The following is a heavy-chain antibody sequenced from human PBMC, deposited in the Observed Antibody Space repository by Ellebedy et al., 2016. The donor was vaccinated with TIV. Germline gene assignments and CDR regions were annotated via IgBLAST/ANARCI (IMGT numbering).Heavy chain of an antibody. J-gene: IGHJ4*02. Sequence: MPSETLSLTCTVSGGSISRYYWSWIRQPPGKGLEWVGYIYYSGRVDYNPSLKSRVTISVETSKHQFSLKLSSGTAADRAVYYCVRGLGIAKFWGQGPLVAVSS. D-gene: IGHD6-13*01. CDR1: GGSISRYY. CDR2: IYYSGRV. CDR3: VRGLGIAKF. V-gene: IGHV4-59*12.